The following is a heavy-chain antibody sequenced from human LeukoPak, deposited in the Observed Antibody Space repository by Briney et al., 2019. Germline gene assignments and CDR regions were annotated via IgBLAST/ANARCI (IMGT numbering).Heavy chain of an antibody. J-gene: IGHJ4*02. D-gene: IGHD5-24*01. V-gene: IGHV3-7*01. CDR2: ISPDGGKE. Sequence: GGSLRLSCAASGFTFSTSWMNWVCQAPGKGPEWVAAISPDGGKEYHVDSVRDRFTISRDNARNSLYLQMNSLRDEDTAVYYCARDFSWQQFDYWGQGTLVTVSS. CDR1: GFTFSTSW. CDR3: ARDFSWQQFDY.